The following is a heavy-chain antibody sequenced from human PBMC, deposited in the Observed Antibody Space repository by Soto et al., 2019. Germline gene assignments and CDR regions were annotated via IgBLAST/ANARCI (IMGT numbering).Heavy chain of an antibody. CDR2: INHSGST. V-gene: IGHV4-34*01. D-gene: IGHD6-6*01. Sequence: SETLSLTCAVYGGSFSGYYWSWIRQPPGKGLEWIGEINHSGSTNYNPTLKSRVTISVATAKNQFSLKLGSVTAADTAVYYCARGGALAARPNGFDPWGQGTMVTVSS. CDR3: ARGGALAARPNGFDP. CDR1: GGSFSGYY. J-gene: IGHJ5*02.